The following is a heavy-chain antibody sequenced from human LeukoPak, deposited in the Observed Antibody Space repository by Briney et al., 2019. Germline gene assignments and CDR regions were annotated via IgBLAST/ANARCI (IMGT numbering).Heavy chain of an antibody. CDR2: INHSGST. CDR1: GGSFSGYY. J-gene: IGHJ4*02. D-gene: IGHD4-17*01. V-gene: IGHV4-34*01. Sequence: SETLSLTCAVYGGSFSGYYWSWIRQPPGKGLEWIGEINHSGSTNYNPSLKSRVTISVDTSKNQFSLKLSSVTAADTAVYYCARVNDYGDWFDYWGQGTLVTVSS. CDR3: ARVNDYGDWFDY.